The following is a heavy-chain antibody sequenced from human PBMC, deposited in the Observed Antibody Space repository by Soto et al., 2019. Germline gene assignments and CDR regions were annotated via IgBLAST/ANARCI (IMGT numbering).Heavy chain of an antibody. J-gene: IGHJ4*02. CDR1: GFTFSSYA. V-gene: IGHV3-23*01. CDR2: ISGSGGST. D-gene: IGHD3-22*01. CDR3: AKDSSYYYDSSGYYPLDY. Sequence: GGSLRLSCAASGFTFSSYAMSWVRQAPGKGLEWVSAISGSGGSTYYADSVKGRFTISRDNSKNTLYLQMNSLRAEDTAVYYCAKDSSYYYDSSGYYPLDYWGQGTLVTVSS.